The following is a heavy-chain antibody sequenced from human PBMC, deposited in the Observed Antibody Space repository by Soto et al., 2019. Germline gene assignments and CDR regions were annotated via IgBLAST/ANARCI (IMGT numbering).Heavy chain of an antibody. CDR1: GGSISSYY. D-gene: IGHD6-13*01. J-gene: IGHJ6*02. Sequence: SETLSLTCTVSGGSISSYYWSWIRQPPGKGLEWIGYIYYSGSTNYNPSLKSRVTISVDTSKNQFSLKLSSVTAADTAVYYCAGGEYSSSWTSLWGQGTTVTVSS. CDR2: IYYSGST. V-gene: IGHV4-59*01. CDR3: AGGEYSSSWTSL.